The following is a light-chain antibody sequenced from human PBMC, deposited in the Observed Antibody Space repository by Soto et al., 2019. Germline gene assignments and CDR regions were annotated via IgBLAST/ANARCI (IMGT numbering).Light chain of an antibody. V-gene: IGKV1-39*01. CDR1: QSISSY. Sequence: DIQMTQSPSSLSASVGDRVTITCRASQSISSYLNWYQQKPGKAPKLLIYAASSLQSGVPSRFSGSGSGTDFPLTISSLHPEDCATYYCQQSYSTPYTFGQGTKLEIK. CDR3: QQSYSTPYT. J-gene: IGKJ2*01. CDR2: AAS.